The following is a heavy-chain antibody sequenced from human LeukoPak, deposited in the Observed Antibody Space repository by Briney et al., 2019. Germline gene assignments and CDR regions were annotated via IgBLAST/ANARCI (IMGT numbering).Heavy chain of an antibody. CDR2: IYSGGST. D-gene: IGHD3-22*01. Sequence: GGSLRLSCAASGFTVSTNYMSWVRQAPGKELEWVSVIYSGGSTYYADSVKGRFTVSRDNSKNTLYLQMNILRAEDTAVYYCARVVYYDSSGHPAFYFDYWGQGTLVTVSS. CDR3: ARVVYYDSSGHPAFYFDY. CDR1: GFTVSTNY. V-gene: IGHV3-53*01. J-gene: IGHJ4*02.